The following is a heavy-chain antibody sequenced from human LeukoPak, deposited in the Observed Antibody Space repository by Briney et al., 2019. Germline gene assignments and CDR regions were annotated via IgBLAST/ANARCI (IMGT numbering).Heavy chain of an antibody. Sequence: GGSLRLSCVASGFSIGPFWMTWVRQAPGKGLERVTKIRGDASRLYYVDSVKGRFTISRDNAKNSLYLQMSNLRAEDTSVYYCVRDRNYCSSDRCYDVFDIWGQGTMVTVSS. J-gene: IGHJ3*02. V-gene: IGHV3-7*01. CDR1: GFSIGPFW. CDR2: IRGDASRL. D-gene: IGHD6-19*01. CDR3: VRDRNYCSSDRCYDVFDI.